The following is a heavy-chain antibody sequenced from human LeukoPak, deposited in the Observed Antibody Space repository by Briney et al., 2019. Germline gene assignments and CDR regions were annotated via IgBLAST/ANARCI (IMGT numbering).Heavy chain of an antibody. V-gene: IGHV1-46*01. J-gene: IGHJ4*02. Sequence: GASVKVSCKASGYTFTSYYMHWVRQAPGQGLEWMGIINSSGGSTSYAQKFQGRVTMTRDTSTSTVYMELSSLRSEDTAVYYCARVRRNVLLWFGELYPPGGYFDYWGQGTLVTVSS. D-gene: IGHD3-10*01. CDR3: ARVRRNVLLWFGELYPPGGYFDY. CDR1: GYTFTSYY. CDR2: INSSGGST.